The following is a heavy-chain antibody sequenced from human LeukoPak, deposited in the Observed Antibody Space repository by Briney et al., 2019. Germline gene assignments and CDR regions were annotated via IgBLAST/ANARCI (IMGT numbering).Heavy chain of an antibody. CDR1: GFTISNYW. D-gene: IGHD4-17*01. V-gene: IGHV3-74*01. CDR3: AKGGATVIDY. CDR2: INSDGSST. Sequence: PGGSLRLSCAASGFTISNYWMHWVRQAPGKGLVWVSRINSDGSSTTSADSVKGRFTISRDNAKNTLYLQMNSPRAEDTAVYYCAKGGATVIDYWGQGTLVTVSS. J-gene: IGHJ4*02.